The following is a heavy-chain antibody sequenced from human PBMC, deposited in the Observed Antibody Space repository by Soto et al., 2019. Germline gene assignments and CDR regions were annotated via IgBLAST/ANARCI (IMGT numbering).Heavy chain of an antibody. D-gene: IGHD2-8*01. CDR3: ARDTYANFDY. CDR2: VNPGNGTT. Sequence: GXSXKVSFKASGYTXTAYYMHWVRQAPGQGLEWMGWVNPGNGTTSFAQKFQGRVTMTRDTSISTAYMELSGLRSDDTAMYYCARDTYANFDYWGQGTLGTVS. J-gene: IGHJ4*02. V-gene: IGHV1-2*02. CDR1: GYTXTAYY.